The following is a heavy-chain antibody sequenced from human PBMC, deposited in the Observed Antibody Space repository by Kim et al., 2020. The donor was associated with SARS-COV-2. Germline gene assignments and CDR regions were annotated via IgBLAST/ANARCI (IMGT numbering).Heavy chain of an antibody. J-gene: IGHJ4*02. D-gene: IGHD1-1*01. CDR1: GGSISSYY. CDR3: AREELLIWNLDY. V-gene: IGHV4-4*07. Sequence: SETLSLTCTVSGGSISSYYWSWIRQPAGKGLEWIGRIYTSGSTNYNPSLKSRVTISVDASKNQFSLKLSSVTAADTAVYYCAREELLIWNLDYWGQGTLVTVSS. CDR2: IYTSGST.